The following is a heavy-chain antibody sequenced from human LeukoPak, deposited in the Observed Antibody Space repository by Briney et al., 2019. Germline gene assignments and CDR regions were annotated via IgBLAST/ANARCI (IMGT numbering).Heavy chain of an antibody. CDR3: ARDPRYYHPFDY. CDR2: IKQDGSEK. J-gene: IGHJ4*02. V-gene: IGHV3-7*01. CDR1: GFSFTNYA. Sequence: GGSLRLSCAASGFSFTNYAMSWVRQAPGKGLEWVANIKQDGSEKYYVDSVKGRFTISRDNAKNSLYLQMNSLRAEDTAVYCCARDPRYYHPFDYWGQGTLVTVSS. D-gene: IGHD1-26*01.